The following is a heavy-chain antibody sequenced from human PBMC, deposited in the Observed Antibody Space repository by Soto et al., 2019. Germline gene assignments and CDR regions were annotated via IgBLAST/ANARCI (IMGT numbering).Heavy chain of an antibody. Sequence: QVQLVESGGGVVQPGRSLRLSCAASGFTFSTFGMHWVRQAPGKGLEWVAVISYDGNNSYYADSVKGRFTISRDNSKNTLYLQMNSLRPEDTAVYYCAKDVAVTSTQYYYYGMDVWGHGTTVTVSS. V-gene: IGHV3-30*18. CDR1: GFTFSTFG. CDR3: AKDVAVTSTQYYYYGMDV. D-gene: IGHD6-19*01. J-gene: IGHJ6*02. CDR2: ISYDGNNS.